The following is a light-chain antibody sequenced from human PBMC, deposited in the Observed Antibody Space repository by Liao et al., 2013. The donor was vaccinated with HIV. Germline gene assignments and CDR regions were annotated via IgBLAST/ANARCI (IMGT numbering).Light chain of an antibody. J-gene: IGLJ1*01. V-gene: IGLV3-1*01. CDR3: LVWDRTTYV. Sequence: SYELTQPPSVSVSPGQTASVTCSGDKLGNKNICWYQQKPGQSPVLVMYEDDKRPSEIAERFSGSNSGNTATLTISGTQAMDEADYYCLVWDRTTYVFGSGTAVTVL. CDR1: KLGNKN. CDR2: EDD.